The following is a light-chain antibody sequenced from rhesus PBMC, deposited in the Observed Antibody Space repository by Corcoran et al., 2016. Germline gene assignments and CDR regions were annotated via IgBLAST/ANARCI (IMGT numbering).Light chain of an antibody. V-gene: IGKV3-42*01. CDR3: QQDYIWPLT. Sequence: EIVMTQSPATLSLSPGERTTLSCRASQSVSSNLAWYHQKPGQAPKLPFYGASSRAPGTPDRFRGTGSGTDFTLTINSLEPEDVGVYYCQQDYIWPLTFGGGTKVELK. CDR2: GAS. CDR1: QSVSSN. J-gene: IGKJ4*01.